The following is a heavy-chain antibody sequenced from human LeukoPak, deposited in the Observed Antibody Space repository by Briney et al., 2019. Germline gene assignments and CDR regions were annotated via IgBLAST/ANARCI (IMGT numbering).Heavy chain of an antibody. CDR3: VRGTGY. Sequence: GGSLRLSCSVSGFTFRTYVMHWVRQAPGKGLEYVSAISSNGDNTYYADSVKGRFTISRDNSKNTLYLQMSSLRADDPAVYYCVRGTGYWGQGTLVTVSS. V-gene: IGHV3-64D*06. CDR2: ISSNGDNT. CDR1: GFTFRTYV. J-gene: IGHJ4*02.